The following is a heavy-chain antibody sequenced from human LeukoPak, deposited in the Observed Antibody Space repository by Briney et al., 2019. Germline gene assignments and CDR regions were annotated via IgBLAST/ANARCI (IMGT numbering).Heavy chain of an antibody. Sequence: SETLSLTCTVSGDSISSYYWSWIRQPAGKGLEWIGRIHASGSTRYNPSLKSRVTMSVDTSKNQFSLKLSSVTAADTAVYYCARGRNYYDSSGYYGYWGQGTLVTVSS. CDR1: GDSISSYY. CDR3: ARGRNYYDSSGYYGY. J-gene: IGHJ4*02. D-gene: IGHD3-22*01. CDR2: IHASGST. V-gene: IGHV4-4*07.